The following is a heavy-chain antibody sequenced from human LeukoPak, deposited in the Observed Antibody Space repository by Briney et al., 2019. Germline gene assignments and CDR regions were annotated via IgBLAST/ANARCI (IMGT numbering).Heavy chain of an antibody. V-gene: IGHV3-66*04. Sequence: GGSLRLSCAASGFTFTSYGMHWVRQAPGKGLEWVSVIFTGGSTNYTDSVKGRFTIARDNSKNTLYLQMNSRRVEDTAVYCCARQSVGSLDCGGQGTLVTVS. CDR3: ARQSVGSLDC. CDR2: IFTGGST. CDR1: GFTFTSYG. J-gene: IGHJ4*02. D-gene: IGHD2-15*01.